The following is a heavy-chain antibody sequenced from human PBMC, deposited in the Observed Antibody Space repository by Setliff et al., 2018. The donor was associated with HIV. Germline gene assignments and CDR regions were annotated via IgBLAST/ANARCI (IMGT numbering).Heavy chain of an antibody. D-gene: IGHD3-22*01. CDR1: GFVFSEHY. CDR3: ARDLSYDYDRSSDTFDY. Sequence: PGGSLRLSCAASGFVFSEHYMTWIRQAPGKGLVWVSRINSDGTSTTYADSVKGRFTISRDNAKNTLYLQMNSLRAEDTAVYYCARDLSYDYDRSSDTFDYWGQGTLVTVSS. CDR2: INSDGTST. J-gene: IGHJ4*02. V-gene: IGHV3-74*03.